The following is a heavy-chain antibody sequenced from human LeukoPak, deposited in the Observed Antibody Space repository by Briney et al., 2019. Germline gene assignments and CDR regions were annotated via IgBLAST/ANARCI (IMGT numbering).Heavy chain of an antibody. CDR2: IWYDGSNK. V-gene: IGHV3-33*01. D-gene: IGHD4-17*01. CDR1: GFHFSSYG. CDR3: ARDQNEGYGDYFYYFDY. Sequence: GGSLRLSCAASGFHFSSYGMHWVRQAPGKALEWVAVIWYDGSNKYYVDSVKGRFTISRDNSKNTLYLQMNSLRAEDTAVYYCARDQNEGYGDYFYYFDYWGQGTLVTVSS. J-gene: IGHJ4*02.